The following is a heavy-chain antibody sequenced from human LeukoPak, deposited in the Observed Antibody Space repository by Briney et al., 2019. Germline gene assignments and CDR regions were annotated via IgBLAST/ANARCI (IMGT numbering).Heavy chain of an antibody. V-gene: IGHV1-69*04. CDR2: IIPIFGIA. J-gene: IGHJ6*02. CDR3: ARDGSGNYYYYGMDV. CDR1: GGTFSSYA. D-gene: IGHD5-12*01. Sequence: SLKVSCKASGGTFSSYAISWVRQAPGQGLEWMGRIIPIFGIANYAQKFQGRVTITADKSTSTAYMELSSLRSEDTAVYYCARDGSGNYYYYGMDVWGQGTTVTVSS.